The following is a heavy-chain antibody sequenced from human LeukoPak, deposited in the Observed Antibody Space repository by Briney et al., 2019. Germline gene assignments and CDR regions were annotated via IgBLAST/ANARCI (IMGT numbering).Heavy chain of an antibody. CDR3: ARRFGELIRCFDY. CDR1: GFTFSSYG. CDR2: IRYDGSNK. J-gene: IGHJ4*02. V-gene: IGHV3-30*02. D-gene: IGHD3-10*01. Sequence: PGGSLRLSCAASGFTFSSYGMHWVRQAPGKGLEWVAFIRYDGSNKYYADSVKGRFTISRDNSKNTLYLQMNSLRAEDTAVYYCARRFGELIRCFDYWGQGTLVTVSS.